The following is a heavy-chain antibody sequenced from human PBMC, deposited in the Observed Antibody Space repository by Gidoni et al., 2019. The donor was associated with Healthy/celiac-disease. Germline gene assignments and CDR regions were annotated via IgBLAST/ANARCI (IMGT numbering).Heavy chain of an antibody. CDR3: AKDFWSIAARPAYGVLDY. CDR1: GLPFSRYG. Sequence: QVQLVESGGGVVQPGGSLRLSCSASGLPFSRYGMHWVRQAPGKGLEWVAFIRYDGSNKYYADSVKGRFTISRDNSKNTLYLQMNSLRAEDTAVYYCAKDFWSIAARPAYGVLDYWGQGTLVTVSS. V-gene: IGHV3-30*02. J-gene: IGHJ4*02. CDR2: IRYDGSNK. D-gene: IGHD6-6*01.